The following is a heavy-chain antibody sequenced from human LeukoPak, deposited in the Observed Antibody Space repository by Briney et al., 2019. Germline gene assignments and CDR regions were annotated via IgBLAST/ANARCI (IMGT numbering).Heavy chain of an antibody. CDR3: ASLPLSQRSPRPEVGWVQGPNNWFDP. J-gene: IGHJ5*02. V-gene: IGHV4-59*12. Sequence: SETLSLTCTVSGGSISSYYWSWIRQPPGKGLEWIGYIYYSGSTNYNPSLKSRVTISVDTSKNQFSLKLSSVTAADTAVYYCASLPLSQRSPRPEVGWVQGPNNWFDPWGQGTLVTVSS. CDR2: IYYSGST. CDR1: GGSISSYY. D-gene: IGHD1-26*01.